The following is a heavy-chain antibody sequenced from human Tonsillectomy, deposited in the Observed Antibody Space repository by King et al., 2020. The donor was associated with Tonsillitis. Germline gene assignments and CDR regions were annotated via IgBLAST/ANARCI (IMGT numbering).Heavy chain of an antibody. D-gene: IGHD2-15*01. V-gene: IGHV4-31*03. CDR1: GGSISVGDCY. CDR2: IYNSGNT. J-gene: IGHJ5*02. Sequence: QLQESGPGLVKPSQTLSLTCTVSGGSISVGDCYWSWIRQFPGKGLEWIGYIYNSGNTYYNPSLKSRLTISVDTSKNQCSLKLTSVTAADTAVYYCGRYEGGVFDPWGQGTLVTVSS. CDR3: GRYEGGVFDP.